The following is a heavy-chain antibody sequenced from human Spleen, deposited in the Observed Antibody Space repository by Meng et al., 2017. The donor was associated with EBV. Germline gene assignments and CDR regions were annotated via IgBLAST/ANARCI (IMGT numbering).Heavy chain of an antibody. V-gene: IGHV1-3*01. CDR1: GHSFTKYA. Sequence: QGQVVQSLAEVRQAGAAVRVAWRASGHSFTKYATYWVSQAAGQRLEWMGWINAANGNTKYSQNVQGRVTFTRDTSARTAYMELSSLRSEDTAVYYCAREPSGYGDDDYWGQGTLVTVSS. CDR2: INAANGNT. D-gene: IGHD5-12*01. CDR3: AREPSGYGDDDY. J-gene: IGHJ4*02.